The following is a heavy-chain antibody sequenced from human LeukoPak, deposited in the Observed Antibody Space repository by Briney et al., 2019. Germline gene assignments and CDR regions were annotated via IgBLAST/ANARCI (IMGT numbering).Heavy chain of an antibody. CDR3: ARGGAARLHFQN. V-gene: IGHV6-1*01. J-gene: IGHJ1*01. D-gene: IGHD6-6*01. CDR2: TYYRSTWYN. CDR1: GDSVSSNSVT. Sequence: SQTLSLTCAISGDSVSSNSVTWNWIRQSPSRGLEWLGRTYYRSTWYNDYAVSVRGRITVNPDTSKNQFSLNLNSVTAADTAVYYCARGGAARLHFQNWGQGTLVTVSS.